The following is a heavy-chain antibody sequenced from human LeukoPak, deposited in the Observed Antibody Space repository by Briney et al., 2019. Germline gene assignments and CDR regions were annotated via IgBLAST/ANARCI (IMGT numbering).Heavy chain of an antibody. V-gene: IGHV3-30*18. J-gene: IGHJ6*02. CDR2: ISFDGSDK. CDR3: AKDLSVVTARYYGMDV. CDR1: QFTFSSYG. Sequence: GRSLRLSCAASQFTFSSYGMHWVRQAPGKGLEWVAIISFDGSDKYHADSVKGRFTISRDNSKNTLYLQMNSLRAEDTAVYYCAKDLSVVTARYYGMDVWGQGTTVTVSS. D-gene: IGHD2-21*02.